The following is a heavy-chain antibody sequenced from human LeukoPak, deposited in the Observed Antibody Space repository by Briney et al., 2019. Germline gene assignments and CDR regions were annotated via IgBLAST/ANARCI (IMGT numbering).Heavy chain of an antibody. CDR1: GFSLSIFG. J-gene: IGHJ4*02. CDR3: VKGGDGVNFGDH. D-gene: IGHD5-24*01. V-gene: IGHV3-33*06. Sequence: GGSLRLSCEASGFSLSIFGMHCVRETPGKGLWCVALIWSDARKTHYADSVMGRFTISRDNSEITLYLQMNSLRVEDTAVYYCVKGGDGVNFGDHWGQGNRFTVSS. CDR2: IWSDARKT.